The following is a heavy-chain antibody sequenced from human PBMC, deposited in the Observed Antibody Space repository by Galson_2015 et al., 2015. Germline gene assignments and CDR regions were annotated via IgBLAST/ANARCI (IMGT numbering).Heavy chain of an antibody. D-gene: IGHD3-10*01. CDR1: GGSISSTY. V-gene: IGHV4-59*01. CDR2: ISNTGST. J-gene: IGHJ4*02. CDR3: ARCPVVGTYYNLDY. Sequence: SETLSLTCTVSGGSISSTYWSWIRQPPGKGLEWIGYISNTGSTNYNPSLKGRVTISVDTSKNQFSLKLSSVTAADTAVYYCARCPVVGTYYNLDYWGQGTLVTVSS.